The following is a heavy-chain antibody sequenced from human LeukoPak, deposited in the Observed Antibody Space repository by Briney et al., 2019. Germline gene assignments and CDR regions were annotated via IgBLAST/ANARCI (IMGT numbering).Heavy chain of an antibody. CDR2: IYYSESA. CDR1: GDSVSSYY. Sequence: SETLSLTCTVSGDSVSSYYWSWIRQPPGKRLEWIGCIYYSESATYNPSLKSRVTISLHTSKNQFFLKLSSVTAADTAVYYCARKRSFDLWGQGTLVTVSS. CDR3: ARKRSFDL. J-gene: IGHJ4*02. V-gene: IGHV4-59*02.